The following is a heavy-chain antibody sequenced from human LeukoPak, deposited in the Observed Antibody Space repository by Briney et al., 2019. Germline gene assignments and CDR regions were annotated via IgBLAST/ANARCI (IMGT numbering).Heavy chain of an antibody. Sequence: QPSETLSLTCAVYGGSFSGYYWSWIRQPPGKGLEWIGEINHSGSTNYNPSLKGRVTISVDTSKNQFSLKLSSVTAADTAVYYCAREEVILWKYCFDYWGQGTLVTVSS. V-gene: IGHV4-34*01. CDR3: AREEVILWKYCFDY. CDR1: GGSFSGYY. CDR2: INHSGST. J-gene: IGHJ4*02. D-gene: IGHD2-21*01.